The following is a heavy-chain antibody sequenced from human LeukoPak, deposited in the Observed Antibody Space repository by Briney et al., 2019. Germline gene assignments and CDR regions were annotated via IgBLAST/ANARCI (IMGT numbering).Heavy chain of an antibody. Sequence: PGGSLRLSCAASGFTFSSYAMSWVRQAPGKGLEWVSAISGSGGATYYADSVKGRFTISRDNSKNTLYLQMNSLRAEDTAVYYCAKVNDFWSGHFDYWGQGTLVTVSS. CDR3: AKVNDFWSGHFDY. J-gene: IGHJ4*02. V-gene: IGHV3-23*01. CDR2: ISGSGGAT. D-gene: IGHD3-3*01. CDR1: GFTFSSYA.